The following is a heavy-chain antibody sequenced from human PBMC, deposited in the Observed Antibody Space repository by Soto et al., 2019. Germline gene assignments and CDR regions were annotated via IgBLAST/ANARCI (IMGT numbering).Heavy chain of an antibody. CDR1: GSTFSSYS. V-gene: IGHV3-21*01. D-gene: IGHD2-2*01. CDR2: ISSSSSYI. Sequence: GGSLRLSCAASGSTFSSYSMNWVRQAPGKGLEWVSSISSSSSYIYYADSVKGRFTISRDNAKNSLYLQMNSLRAEDTAVYYCAKIVVVVHYGMDVWGQGTTVTVSS. CDR3: AKIVVVVHYGMDV. J-gene: IGHJ6*02.